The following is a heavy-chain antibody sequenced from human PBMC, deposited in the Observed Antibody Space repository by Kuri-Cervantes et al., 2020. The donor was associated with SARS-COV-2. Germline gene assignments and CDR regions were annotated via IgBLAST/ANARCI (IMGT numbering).Heavy chain of an antibody. D-gene: IGHD1-26*01. CDR1: GGSISSSSYD. CDR3: ARGRGGSYRTLSASFGKINYMDV. CDR2: IYYSGST. J-gene: IGHJ6*03. V-gene: IGHV4-39*01. Sequence: SVILSLTCTASGGSISSSSYDWGWIRQPPGNGLEWIGSIYYSGSTYYNPSLKSRVTISVDTSKNQFSLKLSSVTAADTAVYYGARGRGGSYRTLSASFGKINYMDVWGKGNAVTVSS.